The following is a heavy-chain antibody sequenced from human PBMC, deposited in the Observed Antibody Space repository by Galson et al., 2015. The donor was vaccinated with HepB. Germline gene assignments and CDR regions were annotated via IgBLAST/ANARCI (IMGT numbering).Heavy chain of an antibody. CDR1: GYTFTSYY. CDR2: INPSGGST. CDR3: AREGKSITIFGVVIIGVDLLGTLYY. V-gene: IGHV1-46*03. D-gene: IGHD3-3*01. Sequence: SVKVSCKASGYTFTSYYMHWVRQAPGQGLEWMGIINPSGGSTSYAQKFQGRVTMTRDTSTSTVYMELSSLRSEDTAVYYCAREGKSITIFGVVIIGVDLLGTLYYWGQGTLVTVSS. J-gene: IGHJ4*02.